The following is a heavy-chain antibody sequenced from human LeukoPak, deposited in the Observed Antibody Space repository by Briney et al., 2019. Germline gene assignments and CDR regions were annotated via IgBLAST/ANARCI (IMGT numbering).Heavy chain of an antibody. J-gene: IGHJ4*02. V-gene: IGHV3-33*06. CDR1: GFTFSSYG. CDR3: AKDLGDLDFDY. CDR2: IWNDGSDK. Sequence: GGSLRLSCAASGFTFSSYGMHWARQAPGRGLEWVAVIWNDGSDKYYADSVKGRFTISRDNSKNTLYLQMNSLRAEDTAVYYCAKDLGDLDFDYWGQGTLVIVSS. D-gene: IGHD3-3*01.